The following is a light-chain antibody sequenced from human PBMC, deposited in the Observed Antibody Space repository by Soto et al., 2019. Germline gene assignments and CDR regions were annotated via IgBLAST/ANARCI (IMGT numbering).Light chain of an antibody. CDR3: QQYSNWPWT. Sequence: EIMMTQSPATLSVSPGARATLSCRASQGVSSNFAWFQQKPGQAPRLLIYGASTRATGIPARFSGSGSGTEFTLTISSLQSEDFAVYYCQQYSNWPWTFGQGTKVDI. CDR2: GAS. V-gene: IGKV3-15*01. J-gene: IGKJ1*01. CDR1: QGVSSN.